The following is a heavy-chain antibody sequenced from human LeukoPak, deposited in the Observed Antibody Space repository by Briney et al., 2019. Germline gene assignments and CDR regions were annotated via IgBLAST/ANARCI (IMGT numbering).Heavy chain of an antibody. CDR3: ARGRDNCTNGVCYSLGFDP. J-gene: IGHJ5*02. CDR2: MNPNSGNT. CDR1: GYTFTSYD. Sequence: ASVKVSCKASGYTFTSYDINWVRQAIGQGLEWMGWMNPNSGNTGYAQKFQGRVTITRNTSISTAYMELSSLRSEDTAVYYCARGRDNCTNGVCYSLGFDPWGQGTLVTVSS. V-gene: IGHV1-8*03. D-gene: IGHD2-8*01.